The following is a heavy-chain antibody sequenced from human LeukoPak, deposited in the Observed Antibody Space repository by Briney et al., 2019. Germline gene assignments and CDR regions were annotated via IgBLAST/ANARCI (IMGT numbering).Heavy chain of an antibody. CDR2: ISGSGGST. Sequence: PGGSLRLSCAASGFTFSSYAMSWVRQAPGKGLEWVSAISGSGGSTYYANSVKGRFTISRDNSKNTLYLQMNSLRAEDRAVYYCAKAADVLLWFGEPGGYYFDYWGQGTLVTVSS. D-gene: IGHD3-10*01. J-gene: IGHJ4*02. CDR1: GFTFSSYA. CDR3: AKAADVLLWFGEPGGYYFDY. V-gene: IGHV3-23*01.